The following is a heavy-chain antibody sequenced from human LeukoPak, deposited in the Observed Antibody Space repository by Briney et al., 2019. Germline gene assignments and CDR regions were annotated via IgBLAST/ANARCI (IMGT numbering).Heavy chain of an antibody. CDR1: GGSFSGYY. Sequence: TLSLTCAVYGGSFSGYYWSWIRQPPGKGLEWIGEINHSGSTNYNPSLKSRVTISVDTSKNQFSLKLSSVTAADTAVYYCAVTTDAFDIWGQGTMVTVPS. CDR3: AVTTDAFDI. CDR2: INHSGST. J-gene: IGHJ3*02. D-gene: IGHD1-14*01. V-gene: IGHV4-34*01.